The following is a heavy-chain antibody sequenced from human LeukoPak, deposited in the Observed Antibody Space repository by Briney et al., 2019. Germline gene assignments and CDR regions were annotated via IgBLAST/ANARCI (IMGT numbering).Heavy chain of an antibody. CDR1: GFTFSSYE. CDR3: ARDYGGSAPFDY. Sequence: GGSLRLSCAASGFTFSSYEMHWVRQAPGKGLEWVSYISSSDSTIYYADSVKGRFTISRDNAKNSLYLQMNSLRAEDTAVYYCARDYGGSAPFDYWGQGTLVTVSS. D-gene: IGHD4-23*01. J-gene: IGHJ4*02. V-gene: IGHV3-48*03. CDR2: ISSSDSTI.